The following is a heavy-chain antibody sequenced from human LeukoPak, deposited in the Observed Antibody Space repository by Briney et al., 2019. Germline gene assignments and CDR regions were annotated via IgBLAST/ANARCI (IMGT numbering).Heavy chain of an antibody. J-gene: IGHJ4*02. Sequence: GGSLRLSCAASGFTVSSNYMSWVRQAPGKGLEWVSVIYNGGSTYYADSVKGRFTISRDNSKNTLYLQMNSLRAEDTAVYYCARRTLVGATEHLDFWGQGTLVAVSS. D-gene: IGHD1-26*01. V-gene: IGHV3-53*01. CDR2: IYNGGST. CDR3: ARRTLVGATEHLDF. CDR1: GFTVSSNY.